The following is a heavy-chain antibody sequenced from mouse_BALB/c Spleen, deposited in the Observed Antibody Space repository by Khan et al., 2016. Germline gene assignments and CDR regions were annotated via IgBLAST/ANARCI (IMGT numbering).Heavy chain of an antibody. CDR3: VRVDYYPYAMDC. D-gene: IGHD1-1*01. CDR1: GFTFKTYA. J-gene: IGHJ4*01. Sequence: EVQLVESGGGLVQPKGSLKLSCAASGFTFKTYAMNWVRQAPGKGLEWVARIRSKSNNYATYYADSVKDRFTISRDDSQSMLYLQMNNLKTEYTAMYYCVRVDYYPYAMDCWGQGTSVTVSS. CDR2: IRSKSNNYAT. V-gene: IGHV10-1*02.